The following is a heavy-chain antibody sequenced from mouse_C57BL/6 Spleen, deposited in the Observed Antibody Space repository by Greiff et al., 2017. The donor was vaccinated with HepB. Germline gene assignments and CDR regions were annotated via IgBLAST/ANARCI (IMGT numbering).Heavy chain of an antibody. CDR2: IRNKANGYTT. Sequence: DVHLVESGGGLVQPGGSLSLSCAASGFTFTDYYMSWVRQPPGKALEWLGFIRNKANGYTTEYSASVKGRFTISRDNSQSILYLQMNALRAEDSATYSCASPYDYDGPWFAYWGQGTLVTVSA. D-gene: IGHD2-4*01. CDR1: GFTFTDYY. V-gene: IGHV7-3*01. CDR3: ASPYDYDGPWFAY. J-gene: IGHJ3*01.